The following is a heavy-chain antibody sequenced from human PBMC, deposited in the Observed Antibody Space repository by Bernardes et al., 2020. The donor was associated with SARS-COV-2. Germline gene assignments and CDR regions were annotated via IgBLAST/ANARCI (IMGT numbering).Heavy chain of an antibody. Sequence: GGSLRLSCAASGFTFDDYAMHWVRQAPGKGLEWVSGISWNSGSIGYVDSVKGRFTISRDNAKNSLYLQMNSLRAEDTALYYCASGIAAAGTGYWGQGTLVTVSS. J-gene: IGHJ4*02. CDR1: GFTFDDYA. D-gene: IGHD6-13*01. V-gene: IGHV3-9*01. CDR2: ISWNSGSI. CDR3: ASGIAAAGTGY.